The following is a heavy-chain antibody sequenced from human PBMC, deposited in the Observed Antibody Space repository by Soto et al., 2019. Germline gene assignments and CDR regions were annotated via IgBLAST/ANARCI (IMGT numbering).Heavy chain of an antibody. D-gene: IGHD6-13*01. CDR2: INAGNGNT. CDR1: GYTFTSYA. Sequence: ASVKVSCKASGYTFTSYAMHWVRLAPGQRLEWMGWINAGNGNTKYSQKFQGRVTITRDTSASTAYMELSSLRSEDTAVYYCARDGSSSWYDYYYGMDVWGQGTTVTVSS. V-gene: IGHV1-3*01. J-gene: IGHJ6*02. CDR3: ARDGSSSWYDYYYGMDV.